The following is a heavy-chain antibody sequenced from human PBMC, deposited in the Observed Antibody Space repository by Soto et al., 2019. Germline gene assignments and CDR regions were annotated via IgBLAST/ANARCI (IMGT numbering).Heavy chain of an antibody. D-gene: IGHD3-3*01. CDR2: FSGSGGST. CDR1: GFTFSTYA. Sequence: EVQLLESGGGLVQPGGSLRLSCAASGFTFSTYAMSWVRQAPGKGLEWVSSFSGSGGSTYYADSVKGRFTISRDNSKNTLYLRMDSLSAEDRAVYYCAKDVSYYDFDYWGQGTLVTV. V-gene: IGHV3-23*01. J-gene: IGHJ4*02. CDR3: AKDVSYYDFDY.